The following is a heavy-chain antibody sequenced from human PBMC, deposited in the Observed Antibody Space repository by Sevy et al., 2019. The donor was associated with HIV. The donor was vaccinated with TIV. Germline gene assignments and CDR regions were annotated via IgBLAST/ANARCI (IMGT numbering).Heavy chain of an antibody. CDR1: GFTFSSFW. CDR2: IKQDGSGK. D-gene: IGHD2-2*02. CDR3: HLIPYY. V-gene: IGHV3-7*01. Sequence: GGSLRFSCAASGFTFSSFWLGWVRQAPGKGLEGVANIKQDGSGKYYVDSVKGRFTVSRDNAKNSLFLQMNSLRAEDTAVYYCHLIPYYWGQGTLVTVSS. J-gene: IGHJ4*02.